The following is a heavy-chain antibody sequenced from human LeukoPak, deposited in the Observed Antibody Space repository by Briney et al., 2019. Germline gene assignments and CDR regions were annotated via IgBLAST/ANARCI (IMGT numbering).Heavy chain of an antibody. D-gene: IGHD2-2*01. CDR2: ISGSGGST. V-gene: IGHV3-23*01. CDR3: ARGSTSCYYY. CDR1: GFTFSSYA. Sequence: GGSLRLSCAASGFTFSSYAMSWVRQAPGKGLEWVSAISGSGGSTYYADSVKGRFAISRDNAKNSLYLQMNSLRAEDTAVYYCARGSTSCYYYWGQGTLVTVSS. J-gene: IGHJ4*02.